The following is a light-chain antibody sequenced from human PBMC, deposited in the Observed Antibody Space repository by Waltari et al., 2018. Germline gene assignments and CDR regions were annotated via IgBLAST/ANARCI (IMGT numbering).Light chain of an antibody. J-gene: IGLJ3*02. V-gene: IGLV1-44*01. CDR2: NND. Sequence: QSVPTQPPSASWTPGQRVTISRSVISSNLRSTPLDWYRQLPATPPHLLIYNNDNRPPGVPDRFAGSKSGTSASLAISGLQSEHEADYYCAAWDDSLNGPVFGGGTKLTVL. CDR3: AAWDDSLNGPV. CDR1: SSNLRSTP.